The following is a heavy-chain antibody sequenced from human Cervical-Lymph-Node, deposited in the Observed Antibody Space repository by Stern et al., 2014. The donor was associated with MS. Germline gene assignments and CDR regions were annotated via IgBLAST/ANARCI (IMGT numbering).Heavy chain of an antibody. V-gene: IGHV1-69*01. CDR1: GGTFSSYT. CDR3: AREGIPGAGGTFDN. D-gene: IGHD1-26*01. CDR2: IIPIFATT. Sequence: QVQLVQSGAEVKKPGSSVKVSCNVSGGTFSSYTLNWVRQAPGQGLEWMGGIIPIFATTNYPQRFQGKVTIPADGSTSTTYLEVSSLTSEDTAVYYCAREGIPGAGGTFDNWGQGTLVIVSS. J-gene: IGHJ4*02.